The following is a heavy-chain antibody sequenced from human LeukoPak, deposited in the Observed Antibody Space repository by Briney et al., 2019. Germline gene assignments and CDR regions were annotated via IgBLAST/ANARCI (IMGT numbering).Heavy chain of an antibody. CDR1: GGPFSGYH. V-gene: IGHV4-34*01. Sequence: SVTLSLTCAASGGPFSGYHWSWIRQSPGKGLEWIGEINHSGSTNYNPSLESRVTISVDTSRNEFSVRLNSVTAADTAVYYCARGGSNAWYIDYWGQGTLVTVSS. J-gene: IGHJ4*02. CDR3: ARGGSNAWYIDY. D-gene: IGHD6-19*01. CDR2: INHSGST.